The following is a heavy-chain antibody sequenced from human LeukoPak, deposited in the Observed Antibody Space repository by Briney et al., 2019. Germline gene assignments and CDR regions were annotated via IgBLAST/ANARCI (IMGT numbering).Heavy chain of an antibody. V-gene: IGHV1-2*02. Sequence: ASVKVSCKASAYTFTGYYMHWVRQAPGQGLEWMGWINPNSGGTNYAQKFQGRVTMTRDTSISTAYMELSRLRSDDTAVYYCARSPYYYYYMDAWGKGTTVTVSS. CDR1: AYTFTGYY. J-gene: IGHJ6*03. CDR3: ARSPYYYYYMDA. CDR2: INPNSGGT.